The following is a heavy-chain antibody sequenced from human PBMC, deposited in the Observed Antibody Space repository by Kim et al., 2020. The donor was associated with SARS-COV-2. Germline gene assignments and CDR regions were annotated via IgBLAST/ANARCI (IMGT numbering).Heavy chain of an antibody. CDR2: IRSKTNNYAT. V-gene: IGHV3-73*01. Sequence: GGSLRLSCAASGFTFSDSGVHWVRQASGKGLEWVGRIRSKTNNYATAYAASVKGRFTISRDDSKNTAYLQMNSLKNEDTAVYYCIGRAVGYGGSWGQGTLVTVSS. CDR3: IGRAVGYGGS. J-gene: IGHJ4*02. CDR1: GFTFSDSG. D-gene: IGHD5-12*01.